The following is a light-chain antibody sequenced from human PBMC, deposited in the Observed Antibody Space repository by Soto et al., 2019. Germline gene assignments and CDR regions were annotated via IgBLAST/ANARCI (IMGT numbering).Light chain of an antibody. CDR1: SSNIGAHYD. CDR2: GNS. J-gene: IGLJ1*01. Sequence: QAVLTQPPSVSGAPGQRVTISCTGSSSNIGAHYDVHWYQQLPGTAPKLLIYGNSNRSSGVPDRFSGSKSGTSASLAITGLQAEDEADYYCQSYDNSLSVYVFGTGTKLTVL. V-gene: IGLV1-40*01. CDR3: QSYDNSLSVYV.